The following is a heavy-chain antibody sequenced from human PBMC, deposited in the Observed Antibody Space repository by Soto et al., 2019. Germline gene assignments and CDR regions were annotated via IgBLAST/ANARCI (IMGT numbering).Heavy chain of an antibody. CDR1: GFTFSNYG. V-gene: IGHV3-33*01. CDR3: ARGGSSGYY. J-gene: IGHJ4*02. D-gene: IGHD6-25*01. CDR2: IQYDGSNK. Sequence: SLRLSCVASGFTFSNYGMHWVRQAPGMGLEWVAVIQYDGSNKYYADSLKGRFTISRDNSKNTLYLQMNTLTAEDTAVYHCARGGSSGYYWGQGTLVTVSS.